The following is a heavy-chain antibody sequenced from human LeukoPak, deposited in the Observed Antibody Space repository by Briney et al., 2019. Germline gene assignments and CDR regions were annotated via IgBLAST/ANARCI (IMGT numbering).Heavy chain of an antibody. V-gene: IGHV3-66*01. CDR2: LYSGGST. J-gene: IGHJ4*02. CDR3: TRDQIVRGVIVSHDY. Sequence: GGSLRLSCAASGFTVSSNYMSWVRQAPGKGLEWVAILYSGGSTDYADSAKYRFTISRDNSKNTLYLQMNSLRVEDTAVYYCTRDQIVRGVIVSHDYWGQGTLVTVSS. CDR1: GFTVSSNY. D-gene: IGHD3-10*01.